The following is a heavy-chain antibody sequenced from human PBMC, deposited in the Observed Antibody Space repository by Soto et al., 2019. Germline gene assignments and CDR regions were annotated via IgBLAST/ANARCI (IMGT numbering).Heavy chain of an antibody. J-gene: IGHJ4*02. CDR3: ARESTGYGHFDY. D-gene: IGHD5-12*01. CDR1: GGSISSGGYY. Sequence: QVQLQESGPGLVKPSQTLSLTCTVSGGSISSGGYYWSWIRQHPGKGLEWIGYIYYSGSTYYNPSLKSRVTISVDTSKNQFTLKLSSVTAADTAVYYCARESTGYGHFDYWGQGTLVTVSS. V-gene: IGHV4-31*03. CDR2: IYYSGST.